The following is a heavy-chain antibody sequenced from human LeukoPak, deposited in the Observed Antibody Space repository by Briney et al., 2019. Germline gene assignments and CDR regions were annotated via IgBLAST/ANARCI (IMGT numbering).Heavy chain of an antibody. CDR2: IFSGGTT. V-gene: IGHV3-66*02. CDR3: ARVPAVMIRHCYYMDV. Sequence: GGSLRLTCAASGFTVSNNYMIWVRQAPGKGLEWVSVIFSGGTTYYADAVKGRFTISRDSSKNALYLQMNSLRGDDTAVYYCARVPAVMIRHCYYMDVWGKGTTVTVSS. D-gene: IGHD2-2*01. CDR1: GFTVSNNY. J-gene: IGHJ6*03.